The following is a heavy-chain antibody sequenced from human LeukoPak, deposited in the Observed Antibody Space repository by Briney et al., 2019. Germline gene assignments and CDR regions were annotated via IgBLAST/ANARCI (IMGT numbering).Heavy chain of an antibody. CDR2: IYYSGST. Sequence: SETLSPTCTVSGGSISSSSYYWGWIRQPPGKGLEWIGSIYYSGSTYYNPSLKSRVTISVDTSKNQFSLKLSSVTAADTAVYYCAVNWNYVDNWFDPWGQGTLVTVSS. D-gene: IGHD1-7*01. J-gene: IGHJ5*02. CDR3: AVNWNYVDNWFDP. V-gene: IGHV4-39*01. CDR1: GGSISSSSYY.